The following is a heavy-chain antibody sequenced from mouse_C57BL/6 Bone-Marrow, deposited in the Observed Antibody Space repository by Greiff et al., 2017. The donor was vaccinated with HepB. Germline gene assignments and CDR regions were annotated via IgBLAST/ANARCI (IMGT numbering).Heavy chain of an antibody. V-gene: IGHV1-69*01. CDR1: GYTFTSYW. J-gene: IGHJ4*01. CDR2: IDPSDSYT. Sequence: VQLQQPGAELVMPGASVKLSCKASGYTFTSYWMHWVKQRPGQGLEWIGEIDPSDSYTNYNQKFKGKSTLTVDKSSSTAYMQLSSLTSEDSAVYYCARSEIYYCPYYYAMDYWGQGTSVTVSS. CDR3: ARSEIYYCPYYYAMDY. D-gene: IGHD2-1*01.